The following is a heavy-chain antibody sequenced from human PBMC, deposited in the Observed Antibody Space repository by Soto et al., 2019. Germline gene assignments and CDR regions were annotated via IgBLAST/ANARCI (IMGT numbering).Heavy chain of an antibody. CDR3: ARDLHRGGYYGMDV. J-gene: IGHJ6*02. Sequence: TLCLTCTVSGGSISSGDYYWSWIRQPPGKGLEWIGYIYYSGSTYYNPSLKSRVTISVDTSKNQFSLKLSSVTAADTAVYYCARDLHRGGYYGMDVWGQGTTVTVSS. V-gene: IGHV4-30-4*01. CDR1: GGSISSGDYY. CDR2: IYYSGST. D-gene: IGHD2-15*01.